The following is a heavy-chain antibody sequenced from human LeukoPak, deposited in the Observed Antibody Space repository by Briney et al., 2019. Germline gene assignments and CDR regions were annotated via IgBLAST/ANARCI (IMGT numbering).Heavy chain of an antibody. CDR1: GYTFTGYY. J-gene: IGHJ4*02. Sequence: ASVKVSCKASGYTFTGYYVHWVRQAPGQGLEWMGRINPNSGDANYAQKFQGRVTMTRDTSISTAYMELSRLRSDDTAVYYCARDYCGGDCFPDYWGQGTLVTVSS. CDR3: ARDYCGGDCFPDY. V-gene: IGHV1-2*06. CDR2: INPNSGDA. D-gene: IGHD2-21*02.